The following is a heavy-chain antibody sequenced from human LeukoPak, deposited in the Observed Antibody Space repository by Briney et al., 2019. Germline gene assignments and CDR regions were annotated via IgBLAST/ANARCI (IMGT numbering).Heavy chain of an antibody. J-gene: IGHJ4*02. Sequence: SETLSLTCTVSGGSISSGDYYWSWIRQPPGKCLEWIGYIYYSGSTYYNPSLKSRVTISVETSKNQFSLKLSSVTAAETAVYYCARERDCSGGSCRIDYWGQGTLVTVSS. CDR1: GGSISSGDYY. V-gene: IGHV4-30-4*01. D-gene: IGHD2-15*01. CDR2: IYYSGST. CDR3: ARERDCSGGSCRIDY.